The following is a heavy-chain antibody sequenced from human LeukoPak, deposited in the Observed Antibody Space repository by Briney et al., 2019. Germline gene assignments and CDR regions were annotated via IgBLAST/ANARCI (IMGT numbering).Heavy chain of an antibody. V-gene: IGHV3-30*18. CDR2: ISYDGSNK. CDR1: GFTFSSYW. Sequence: PGGSLRLSCAASGFTFSSYWMSWVRQAPGKGLEWVAVISYDGSNKYYADSVKGRFTISRDNSKNTLYLQMNSLRAEDTAVYYCAKQYSGYDYWSDYWGQGTLVTVSS. CDR3: AKQYSGYDYWSDY. J-gene: IGHJ4*02. D-gene: IGHD5-12*01.